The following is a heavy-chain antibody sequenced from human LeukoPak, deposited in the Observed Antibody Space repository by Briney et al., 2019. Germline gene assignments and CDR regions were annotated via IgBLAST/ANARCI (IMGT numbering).Heavy chain of an antibody. CDR2: IIPLFGAA. J-gene: IGHJ4*02. CDR3: TRGMGTRAIHY. D-gene: IGHD1-1*01. CDR1: GGTLTSHA. Sequence: SVKVSRKASGGTLTSHALSWLRQAPGQGLEWMGGIIPLFGAAQYAQKFQGRVTITADESTRTAHMELSRLRSDDTAVYYCTRGMGTRAIHYWVQGTLVTVSS. V-gene: IGHV1-69*01.